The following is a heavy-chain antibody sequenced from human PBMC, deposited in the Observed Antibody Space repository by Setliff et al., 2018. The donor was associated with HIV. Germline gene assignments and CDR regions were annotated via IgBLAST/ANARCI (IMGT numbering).Heavy chain of an antibody. CDR1: GYIFTGYY. CDR3: AGSILTGYYTFGADY. Sequence: VASVKVSCKASGYIFTGYYMHWVRQAPGQGLEWMGVINPTGGSTRNTQKFQGRVTITTDESTTTAYMELSSLRSEDTALYYCAGSILTGYYTFGADYWGQGTLVTVSS. CDR2: INPTGGST. J-gene: IGHJ4*02. D-gene: IGHD3-9*01. V-gene: IGHV1-46*01.